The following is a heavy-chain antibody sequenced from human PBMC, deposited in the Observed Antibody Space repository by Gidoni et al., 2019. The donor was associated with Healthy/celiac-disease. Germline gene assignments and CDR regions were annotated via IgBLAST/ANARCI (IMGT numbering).Heavy chain of an antibody. Sequence: QVQLVQSGAEVKKPGASVKVSCKASGYTFSGYYMHWVRQAPGQGLEWMGWINPNSGGTNYAQKFQGWVTMTRDTSISTVYMELSRLRSDDTAVYYCARGARGDDFWSGYPTFDYWGQGTLVTVSS. CDR3: ARGARGDDFWSGYPTFDY. CDR1: GYTFSGYY. CDR2: INPNSGGT. V-gene: IGHV1-2*04. J-gene: IGHJ4*02. D-gene: IGHD3-3*01.